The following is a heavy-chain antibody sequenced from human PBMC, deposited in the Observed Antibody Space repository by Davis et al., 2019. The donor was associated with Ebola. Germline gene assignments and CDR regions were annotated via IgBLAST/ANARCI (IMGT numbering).Heavy chain of an antibody. D-gene: IGHD2-8*02. CDR1: GFTFSSYG. Sequence: GGSLRLSCAASGFTFSSYGMHWVRQAPGKGLEWVSSISISSAFIYYADSVKGRFTVSRDNAKNSLSLQMNSLRAEDTAVYYCARERGVCYFDYWGQGTLVTVSS. CDR3: ARERGVCYFDY. J-gene: IGHJ4*02. CDR2: ISISSAFI. V-gene: IGHV3-21*01.